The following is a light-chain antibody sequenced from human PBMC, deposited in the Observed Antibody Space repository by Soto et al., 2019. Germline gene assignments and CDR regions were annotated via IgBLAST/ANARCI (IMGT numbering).Light chain of an antibody. Sequence: EIVLTQSPGTLSLSPGERATLSCRASQSVSSYLAWYQQKPGQAPRLLMYGASSRATGIPDRFSGSGSGTDFTLTISRLEPEDFAVYYCHHYGDTPRTFGQGTKVKIK. CDR1: QSVSSY. V-gene: IGKV3-20*01. CDR3: HHYGDTPRT. J-gene: IGKJ1*01. CDR2: GAS.